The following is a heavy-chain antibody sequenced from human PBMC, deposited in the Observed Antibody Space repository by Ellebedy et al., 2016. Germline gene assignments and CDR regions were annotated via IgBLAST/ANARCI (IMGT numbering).Heavy chain of an antibody. V-gene: IGHV4-39*07. CDR2: IYYSGST. D-gene: IGHD4-23*01. CDR1: GGSISSSSYY. Sequence: SETLSLTXTVSGGSISSSSYYWGWIRQPPGKGLEWIGSIYYSGSTYYNPSLKSRVTISVDTSKNQFSLKLSSVTAADTAVYYCARFPGVLYGGLEAGGNDAFDIWGQGTMVTVSS. CDR3: ARFPGVLYGGLEAGGNDAFDI. J-gene: IGHJ3*02.